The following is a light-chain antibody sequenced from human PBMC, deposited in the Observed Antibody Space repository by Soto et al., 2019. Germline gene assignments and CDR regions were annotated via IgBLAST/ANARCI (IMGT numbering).Light chain of an antibody. CDR1: QSITSGQ. V-gene: IGKV3-20*01. CDR3: QCHDSSPTWT. CDR2: GAS. J-gene: IGKJ1*01. Sequence: ENVLTQSPGTLSLSPGERASLSCRASQSITSGQVAWYQQRPGQAPRLLIYGASSRATGIPERFSGSGSGADFTLTISRLEPEDFAVYYCQCHDSSPTWTFGQGTKVDIK.